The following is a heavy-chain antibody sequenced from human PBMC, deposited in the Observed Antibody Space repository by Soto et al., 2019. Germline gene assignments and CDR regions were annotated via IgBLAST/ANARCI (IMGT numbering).Heavy chain of an antibody. J-gene: IGHJ4*02. CDR3: AKVLKAVAGTYDY. D-gene: IGHD6-19*01. Sequence: PGGSLRLSCAASGFTFSIYAMSWFRQAPGKGLEWVSAISGSGDYTYYADSVKGRFAISRDNSKNTLYLQMNSLRAEDTAVYYCAKVLKAVAGTYDYWGQGTLVTVSS. V-gene: IGHV3-23*01. CDR2: ISGSGDYT. CDR1: GFTFSIYA.